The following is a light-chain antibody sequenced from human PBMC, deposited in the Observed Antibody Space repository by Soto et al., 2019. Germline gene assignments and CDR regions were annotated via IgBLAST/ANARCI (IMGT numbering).Light chain of an antibody. CDR3: SSHGGSNNFYV. Sequence: QPALTQPPSASGSPGQSITISCTGTSSDVGAYNYVSWYQQHPGKAPKLMIHEVSKRPSGVPDRFSASKSGNTASLTVSGLQAEDEADYYCSSHGGSNNFYVFGTGTK. V-gene: IGLV2-8*01. CDR2: EVS. CDR1: SSDVGAYNY. J-gene: IGLJ1*01.